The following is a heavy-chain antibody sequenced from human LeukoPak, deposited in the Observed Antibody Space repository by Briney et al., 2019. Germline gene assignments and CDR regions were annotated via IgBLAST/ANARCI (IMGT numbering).Heavy chain of an antibody. Sequence: GGSLRLSCAASGFTFSNYAMHWVRQAGGKGLEWIAVISYDGSDKYYAGSVKGRFTVSRDDSERTLYLQVNTLRAEDTAVYHCARGYTSGWYLMVDWGQGTLVTVSS. D-gene: IGHD6-19*01. J-gene: IGHJ4*02. CDR2: ISYDGSDK. CDR1: GFTFSNYA. CDR3: ARGYTSGWYLMVD. V-gene: IGHV3-30*04.